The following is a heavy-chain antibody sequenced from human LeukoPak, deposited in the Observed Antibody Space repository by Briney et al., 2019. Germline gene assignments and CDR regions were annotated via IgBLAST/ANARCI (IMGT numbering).Heavy chain of an antibody. CDR2: IYHSGST. J-gene: IGHJ4*02. Sequence: AETLSLTCAVSGYSISSGYYWGWIRQPPGKGLEWIGSIYHSGSTYYNPSLKSRVTISVDTSKNQFSLKLSSVTAADTAVYYCAVNLCSGDCPFDYWGQGTLVTVSS. V-gene: IGHV4-38-2*01. CDR1: GYSISSGYY. D-gene: IGHD2-21*01. CDR3: AVNLCSGDCPFDY.